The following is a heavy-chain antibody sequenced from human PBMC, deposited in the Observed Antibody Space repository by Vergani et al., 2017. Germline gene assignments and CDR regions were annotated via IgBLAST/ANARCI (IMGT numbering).Heavy chain of an antibody. CDR3: AGDTHSWRRADR. J-gene: IGHJ5*02. V-gene: IGHV4-4*09. CDR2: LSTTGGA. CDR1: GVSVTDYN. D-gene: IGHD6-13*01. Sequence: QAQLQESGPGLVKPSETLSLTCHVFGVSVTDYNCNWIRQAPGKGLEWIGSLSTTGGATHASHNPFLKSRVSISVDTSKSQFALRLTSGTAADSAIYYCAGDTHSWRRADRWGQGLLVSVSS.